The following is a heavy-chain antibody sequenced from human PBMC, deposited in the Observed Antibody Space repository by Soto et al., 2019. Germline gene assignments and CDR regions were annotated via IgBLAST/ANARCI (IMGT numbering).Heavy chain of an antibody. CDR3: ARAYYDVWIFYYSAWLHPPVCPYYFDF. CDR2: ISADSGNT. J-gene: IGHJ4*02. CDR1: GYTFTSYG. V-gene: IGHV1-18*01. Sequence: ASVKVSCKASGYTFTSYGMRWVRQAPGQGLEWMGWISADSGNTNYAQKLQGRVTMTTDKSTSTAYMELRFLRSDDPAVYYSARAYYDVWIFYYSAWLHPPVCPYYFDFSGQGTLVTVYS. D-gene: IGHD3-3*01.